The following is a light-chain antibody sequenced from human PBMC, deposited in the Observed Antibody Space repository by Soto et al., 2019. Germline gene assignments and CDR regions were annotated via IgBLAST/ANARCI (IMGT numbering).Light chain of an antibody. CDR2: DAS. V-gene: IGKV1-5*01. CDR1: QSISSW. J-gene: IGKJ2*01. CDR3: QQYNSYSYT. Sequence: DIQMTQSPSTLSASVGDRVTITCRASQSISSWLAWYQQKPVKAPKLLIYDASSLESGVRSRFSGSGSGTEFTLTISSLQPDVFAPYYCQQYNSYSYTFGQGTKLEIK.